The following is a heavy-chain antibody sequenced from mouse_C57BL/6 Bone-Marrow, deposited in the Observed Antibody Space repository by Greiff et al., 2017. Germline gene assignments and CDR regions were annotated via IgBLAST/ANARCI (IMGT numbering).Heavy chain of an antibody. Sequence: VKLQQPGAELVKPGASVKMSCKASGYTFTSYWITWVKQRPGQGLAWIGDIYPGSGSTNYNGKFKSKATLTVDTSSSTAYMQLSSLTSEDSAVYYCARPYNSNYWYFDVWGTGTTVTVSS. V-gene: IGHV1-55*01. D-gene: IGHD2-5*01. CDR2: IYPGSGST. CDR1: GYTFTSYW. CDR3: ARPYNSNYWYFDV. J-gene: IGHJ1*03.